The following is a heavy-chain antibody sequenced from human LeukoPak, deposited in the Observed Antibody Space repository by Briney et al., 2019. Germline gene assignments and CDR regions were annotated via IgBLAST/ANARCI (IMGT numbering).Heavy chain of an antibody. CDR2: ISWNSGSI. CDR3: AKHMRATNTYSFFGLDV. Sequence: TGGSLRLSCAASGFTFDEYAMHWVRQAPGKGLEWVSGISWNSGSIGYADSVKARFTISRDNAKNSLYLQLSSLRPEDTALYYCAKHMRATNTYSFFGLDVWGQGTTVTVSS. V-gene: IGHV3-9*01. D-gene: IGHD1-26*01. J-gene: IGHJ6*02. CDR1: GFTFDEYA.